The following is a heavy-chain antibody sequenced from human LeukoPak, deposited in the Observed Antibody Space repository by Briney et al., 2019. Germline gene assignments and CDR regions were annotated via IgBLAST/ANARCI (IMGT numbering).Heavy chain of an antibody. D-gene: IGHD3-10*01. J-gene: IGHJ4*02. CDR1: GFTFSSYA. CDR2: ISYDGSNK. Sequence: GGSLRLSCAASGFTFSSYAMSWVRQAPGKGLEWVAVISYDGSNKYYADSVKGRFTISRDNSKNTLYLQMNSLRAEDTAVYYCAKLCDGSGSYSALRHYFDYWGQGTLVTVSS. V-gene: IGHV3-30*18. CDR3: AKLCDGSGSYSALRHYFDY.